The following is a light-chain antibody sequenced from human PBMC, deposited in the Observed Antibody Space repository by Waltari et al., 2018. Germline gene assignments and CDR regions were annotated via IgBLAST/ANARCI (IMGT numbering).Light chain of an antibody. V-gene: IGLV1-44*01. CDR2: SHN. CDR3: AAWDDSRNVV. CDR1: SYTIGRNT. Sequence: HSVLTQPPSASGTPGQRVTIACSGSSYTIGRNTVPWYQQLPGTAPKHLNFSHNQRPSGVPDQFSCSKSGTSASLAISGRQSEDEADYYCAAWDDSRNVVFGGGTKLTVL. J-gene: IGLJ3*02.